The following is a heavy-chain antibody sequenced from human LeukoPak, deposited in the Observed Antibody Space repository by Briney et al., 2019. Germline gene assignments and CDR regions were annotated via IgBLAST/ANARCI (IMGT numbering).Heavy chain of an antibody. CDR2: ISWNSGSI. CDR1: GFTFDDYA. Sequence: PGRSLRLSCAASGFTFDDYAMHWVRQAPGKGLEWVSGISWNSGSIGYADSVKGRFTISRDNAKNSLYLQMNSLRAEDTAVYYCASRGDLRDGYTYDYWGQGTLVTVSS. V-gene: IGHV3-9*01. J-gene: IGHJ4*02. D-gene: IGHD5-12*01. CDR3: ASRGDLRDGYTYDY.